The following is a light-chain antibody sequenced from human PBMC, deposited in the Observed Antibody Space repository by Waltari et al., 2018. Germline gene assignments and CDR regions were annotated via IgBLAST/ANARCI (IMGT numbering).Light chain of an antibody. CDR3: SSYADSNVL. CDR1: SGDLGAYNS. J-gene: IGLJ2*01. Sequence: QSALTQPPSASGSPGQSVTIPCTGTSGDLGAYNSVSWYQQHPGRAPKLMIYEVTKRPSGVPDRFSGSRSGNTASLTVSGLQTEDEADYFCSSYADSNVLFGGGTKLTVL. V-gene: IGLV2-8*01. CDR2: EVT.